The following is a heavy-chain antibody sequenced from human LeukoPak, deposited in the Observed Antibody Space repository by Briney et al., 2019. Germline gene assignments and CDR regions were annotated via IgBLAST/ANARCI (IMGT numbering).Heavy chain of an antibody. CDR2: IYSGGST. V-gene: IGHV3-53*01. D-gene: IGHD2-2*01. CDR3: ARVPYCSSTSCPFSYYYYMDV. J-gene: IGHJ6*03. CDR1: GFTVSGNY. Sequence: GGSLRLSCAASGFTVSGNYMSWVRQAPGKGLEWVSVIYSGGSTYYADSVKGRFTISRDNSKNTLYLQMNSLRAEDTAVYYCARVPYCSSTSCPFSYYYYMDVWGKGTTVTVSS.